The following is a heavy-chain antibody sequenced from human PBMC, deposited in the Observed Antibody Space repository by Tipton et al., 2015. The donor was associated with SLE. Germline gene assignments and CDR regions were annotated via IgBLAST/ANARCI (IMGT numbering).Heavy chain of an antibody. D-gene: IGHD3-10*01. CDR2: IYYSGST. CDR1: GGSISSYY. Sequence: TLSLTCTVSGGSISSYYWSWIRQPPGKGLEWIGYIYYSGSTNYNPSLKSRVTMSVDTSKNQFSLKLSSVTAADTAVYYCARAPYGSEVWGQGTLVTVSS. V-gene: IGHV4-59*12. J-gene: IGHJ4*02. CDR3: ARAPYGSEV.